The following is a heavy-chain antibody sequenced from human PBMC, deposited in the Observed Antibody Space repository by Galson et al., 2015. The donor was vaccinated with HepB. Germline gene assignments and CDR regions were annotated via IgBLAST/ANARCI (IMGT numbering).Heavy chain of an antibody. V-gene: IGHV1-69*13. CDR2: IIPIFGTA. CDR3: ASSRSSDWLHAY. Sequence: SVKVSCKASGGTFSSYAISWVRQAPGQGLEWMGGIIPIFGTANYAQKFQGRVTITADESTSTAYMELSSLRSEDTAVYYCASSRSSDWLHAYWGQGTLVTVSS. CDR1: GGTFSSYA. J-gene: IGHJ4*02. D-gene: IGHD6-19*01.